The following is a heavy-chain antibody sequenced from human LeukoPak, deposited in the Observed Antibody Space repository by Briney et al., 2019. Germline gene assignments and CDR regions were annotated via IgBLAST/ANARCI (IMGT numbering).Heavy chain of an antibody. D-gene: IGHD4-11*01. CDR1: GFTFSSYE. V-gene: IGHV3-48*03. J-gene: IGHJ5*02. Sequence: GGSLRLSCAASGFTFSSYEMNWVRQAPGKGLEWVSYISSSGSTIYYADSVKGRFTISRDNAKNSLYLRMNSLRAEDTAVYYCARGAVSNSVIAWFDPWGQGTLVTVSS. CDR2: ISSSGSTI. CDR3: ARGAVSNSVIAWFDP.